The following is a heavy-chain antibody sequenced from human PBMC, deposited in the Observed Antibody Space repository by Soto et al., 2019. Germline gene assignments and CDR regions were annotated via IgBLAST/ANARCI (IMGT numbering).Heavy chain of an antibody. Sequence: GGSLRLSCAASGFTFSTYSMNWVRQAPGKGLEWVSYISSSSSTIYYADSVKGAFTISRDNAKNSLYLQMNSLRAEDTAVYYCARTATGYSSGWYPTGDYWGQGALVTVSS. D-gene: IGHD6-19*01. CDR3: ARTATGYSSGWYPTGDY. V-gene: IGHV3-48*01. J-gene: IGHJ4*02. CDR1: GFTFSTYS. CDR2: ISSSSSTI.